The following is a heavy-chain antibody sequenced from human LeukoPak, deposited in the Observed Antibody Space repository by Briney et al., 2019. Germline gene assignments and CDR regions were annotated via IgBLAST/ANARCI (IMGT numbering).Heavy chain of an antibody. CDR1: GYGFTSYD. D-gene: IGHD4-17*01. CDR3: ARNLVATVTTVYWFEP. J-gene: IGHJ5*02. V-gene: IGHV1-2*02. Sequence: ASVKVSFKAAGYGFTSYDFYWGRQAPGQGLQLVGWINLKSCVTNYSEQFQGRVTMTRDTSINASYMELRRLTSDDTAVYYCARNLVATVTTVYWFEPWGQGTLVTVSS. CDR2: INLKSCVT.